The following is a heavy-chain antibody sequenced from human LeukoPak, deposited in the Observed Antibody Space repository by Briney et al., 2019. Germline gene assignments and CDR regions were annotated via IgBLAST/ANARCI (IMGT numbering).Heavy chain of an antibody. D-gene: IGHD3-10*01. CDR3: AREAYGSGSYHLDA. CDR1: GYTFTSYA. J-gene: IGHJ5*02. CDR2: INTNTGNP. V-gene: IGHV7-4-1*02. Sequence: ASVTVSCKASGYTFTSYAMNWVRQAPGQGLEWMGWINTNTGNPMYAKSFTGRFVFCLYTSVSTAYLQISSLEAEDTAIYYCAREAYGSGSYHLDAWGQGTLVTVSS.